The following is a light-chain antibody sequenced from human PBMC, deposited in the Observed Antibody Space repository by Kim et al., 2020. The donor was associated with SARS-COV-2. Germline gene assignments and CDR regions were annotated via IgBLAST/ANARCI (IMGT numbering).Light chain of an antibody. CDR2: NNN. Sequence: GQRVTLSCSGSSANIGSNTVSWYQQLPGTAPKLLIYNNNQRPSGVPDRFSGSKSGTSASLAISGLQAEDEADYYCAAWDDSLNAVVFGGGTQLTVL. CDR1: SANIGSNT. CDR3: AAWDDSLNAVV. J-gene: IGLJ2*01. V-gene: IGLV1-44*01.